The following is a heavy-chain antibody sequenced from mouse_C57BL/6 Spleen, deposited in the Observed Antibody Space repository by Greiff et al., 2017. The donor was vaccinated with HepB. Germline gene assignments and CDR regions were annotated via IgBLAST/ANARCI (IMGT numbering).Heavy chain of an antibody. CDR3: ARTVVSMDY. CDR1: GYTFTSYW. D-gene: IGHD1-1*01. CDR2: IYPGSGST. J-gene: IGHJ4*01. Sequence: VQLQQSGAELVKPGASVKMSCKASGYTFTSYWITWVKQRPGQGLEWIGDIYPGSGSTNYNEKFKSKATLTVDTSSSTAYMQLSSLKSEDSAVYYCARTVVSMDYWGQGTSVTVSS. V-gene: IGHV1-55*01.